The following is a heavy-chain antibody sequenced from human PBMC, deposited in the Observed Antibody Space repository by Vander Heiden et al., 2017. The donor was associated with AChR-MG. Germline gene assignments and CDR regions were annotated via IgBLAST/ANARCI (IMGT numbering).Heavy chain of an antibody. CDR2: IWYDGSNK. Sequence: QVQLVESGGGVVQPGRSLRLSCAASGFPFSSYGMHWVRQAPGKGLGWVAVIWYDGSNKYYADSVKGRFTISRDNSKNTLYLQMNSLRAEDTAVYYCARDHDDYSNYEYYYMDVWGKGTTVTVSS. CDR1: GFPFSSYG. J-gene: IGHJ6*03. V-gene: IGHV3-33*01. CDR3: ARDHDDYSNYEYYYMDV. D-gene: IGHD4-4*01.